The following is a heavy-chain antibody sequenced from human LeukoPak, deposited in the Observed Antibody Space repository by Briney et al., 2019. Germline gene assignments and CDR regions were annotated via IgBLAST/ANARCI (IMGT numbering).Heavy chain of an antibody. V-gene: IGHV4-38-2*02. CDR3: ARDRKAIFGVVTQGDYYYYYYMDV. D-gene: IGHD3-3*01. CDR2: IYHSGST. J-gene: IGHJ6*03. Sequence: PSETLSLTCTVSGYSISSGYYWGWIRQPPGKGLEWIGSIYHSGSTYYNPSLKSRVTISVDTSKNQFSLKLSTVTAADTAVYYGARDRKAIFGVVTQGDYYYYYYMDVWGKGTTVTVSS. CDR1: GYSISSGYY.